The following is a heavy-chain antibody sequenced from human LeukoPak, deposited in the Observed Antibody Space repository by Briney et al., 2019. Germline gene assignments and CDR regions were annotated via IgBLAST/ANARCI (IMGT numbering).Heavy chain of an antibody. J-gene: IGHJ4*02. CDR1: GGTFSSYA. V-gene: IGHV1-69*05. CDR2: IIPIFGTA. D-gene: IGHD3-16*01. CDR3: ARVELGYADY. Sequence: ASVKVSCKASGGTFSSYAISWVRQAPGQGLEWMGGIIPIFGTANYAQKFQGRVTMTRDMSTSTVYMELSSLRSEDTAVYYCARVELGYADYWGQGTLVTVSS.